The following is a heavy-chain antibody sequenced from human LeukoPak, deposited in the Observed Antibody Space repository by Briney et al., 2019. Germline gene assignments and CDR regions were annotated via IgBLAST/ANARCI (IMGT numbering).Heavy chain of an antibody. CDR2: IYYSGST. J-gene: IGHJ4*02. CDR1: GGSISSGDYY. D-gene: IGHD6-13*01. Sequence: SETLSITCTVSGGSISSGDYYWSWIRQPPGKGLEWIGYIYYSGSTYYNPSLKSRVTISVDTSKNQFSLKLSSVTAADTAVYYCVRGGISAAGTPDYWGQGTLVTVSS. CDR3: VRGGISAAGTPDY. V-gene: IGHV4-30-4*08.